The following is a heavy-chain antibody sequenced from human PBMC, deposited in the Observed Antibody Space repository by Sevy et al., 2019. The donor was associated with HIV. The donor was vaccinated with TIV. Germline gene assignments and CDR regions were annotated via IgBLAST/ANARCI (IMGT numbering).Heavy chain of an antibody. J-gene: IGHJ4*02. D-gene: IGHD4-17*01. Sequence: GGSLRLSCAASGFTFSGSGIHWVRQASGKGLDWVGRIKSKADNYATAYAASVKVRFTVSRDDSKNTAYLEMNSLISEDTAVYYCATWNGNYGLDYWGQGTLVTVSS. CDR2: IKSKADNYAT. CDR3: ATWNGNYGLDY. V-gene: IGHV3-73*01. CDR1: GFTFSGSG.